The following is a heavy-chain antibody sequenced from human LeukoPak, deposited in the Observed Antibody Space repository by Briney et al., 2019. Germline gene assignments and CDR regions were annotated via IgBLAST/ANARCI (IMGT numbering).Heavy chain of an antibody. CDR3: TRVPSGDCSGGSCYFDY. CDR2: IRSKAYGGTT. J-gene: IGHJ4*02. V-gene: IGHV3-49*03. CDR1: GFTFGDYA. Sequence: GGSLRLSCTASGFTFGDYAMSWFRQAPGKGLEWVGFIRSKAYGGTTEYAASVKGRFTISRDDSKSIAYLQMNSLKTEDTAVYYCTRVPSGDCSGGSCYFDYWGQGTLVTVSS. D-gene: IGHD2-15*01.